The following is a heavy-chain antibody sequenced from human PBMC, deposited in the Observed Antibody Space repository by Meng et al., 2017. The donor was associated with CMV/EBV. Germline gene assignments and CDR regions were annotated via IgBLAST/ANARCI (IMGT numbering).Heavy chain of an antibody. V-gene: IGHV3-20*04. CDR2: INWSSSGA. J-gene: IGHJ3*01. CDR3: VRGDMPAAVLGSFDL. CDR1: GFSFNDHA. D-gene: IGHD2-2*02. Sequence: GESLKISCVGSGFSFNDHAMIWVRQPPGKGLEWVSGINWSSSGAGYADSVKGRFTISRNNARNSLSLEMNNLRVEDTALYYCVRGDMPAAVLGSFDLWGQGTMVTVSS.